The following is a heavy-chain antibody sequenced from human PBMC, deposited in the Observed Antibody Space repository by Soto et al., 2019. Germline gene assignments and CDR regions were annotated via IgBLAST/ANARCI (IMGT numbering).Heavy chain of an antibody. CDR1: GFTFTSYA. CDR2: LSGSGDST. CDR3: AKGSSWDNYFYYGLDV. J-gene: IGHJ6*02. V-gene: IGHV3-23*01. D-gene: IGHD6-13*01. Sequence: EVHLLESGGGLVQPGGSLRLSCAASGFTFTSYAMSWVRQAAGKGLEWVSTLSGSGDSTYYADSVKGRFIISRDNLKNTLHLQMNSLGADDTAVYYCAKGSSWDNYFYYGLDVWGQGTTVTVSS.